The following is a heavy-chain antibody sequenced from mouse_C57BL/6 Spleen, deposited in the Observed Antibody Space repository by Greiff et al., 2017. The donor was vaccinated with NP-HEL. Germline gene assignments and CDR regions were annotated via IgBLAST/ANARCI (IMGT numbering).Heavy chain of an antibody. CDR3: ARLAGSFAY. J-gene: IGHJ3*01. D-gene: IGHD3-3*01. CDR2: IRNKANGYTT. Sequence: EVQVVESGGGLVQPGGSLSLSCAASGFTFTDYYMSWVRQPPGQALEWLGFIRNKANGYTTEYSASVKGRFTISRDNSQSILYLQMNALRAEDSATYYCARLAGSFAYWGQGTLVTVSA. V-gene: IGHV7-3*01. CDR1: GFTFTDYY.